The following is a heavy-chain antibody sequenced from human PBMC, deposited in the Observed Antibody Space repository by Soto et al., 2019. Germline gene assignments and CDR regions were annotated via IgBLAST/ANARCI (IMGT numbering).Heavy chain of an antibody. Sequence: QVQLVESGGGVVQPGRSLRLSCAASGFTFSSYAMHWVRQAPGKGLEWVAVISYDGSDKYYADSVKGRFTISRDNSKNPLKQQINSLRADDTAVYYCAKALGELSPESYDYWGQGTLITVSS. V-gene: IGHV3-30*18. CDR2: ISYDGSDK. CDR3: AKALGELSPESYDY. J-gene: IGHJ4*02. CDR1: GFTFSSYA. D-gene: IGHD3-16*02.